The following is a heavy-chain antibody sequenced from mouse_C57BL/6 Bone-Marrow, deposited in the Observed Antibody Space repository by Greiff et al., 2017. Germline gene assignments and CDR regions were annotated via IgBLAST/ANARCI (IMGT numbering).Heavy chain of an antibody. J-gene: IGHJ3*01. D-gene: IGHD2-4*01. CDR2: ISDGGSYT. CDR1: GFTFSSYA. CDR3: ARDKGYDYDGFAY. V-gene: IGHV5-4*01. Sequence: EVHLVESGGGLVKPGGSLKLSCAASGFTFSSYAMSWVRQTPEKRLEWVATISDGGSYTYYPDNVKGRFPISRYNAKNNLYLQMSHLKSEDTAMYYCARDKGYDYDGFAYWGQGTLVTVSA.